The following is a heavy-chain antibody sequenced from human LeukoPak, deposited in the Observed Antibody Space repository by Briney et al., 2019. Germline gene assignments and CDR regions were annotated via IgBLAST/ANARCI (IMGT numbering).Heavy chain of an antibody. CDR2: ISYDGSNK. D-gene: IGHD6-19*01. Sequence: GGSLRLSCAASGFTFSSYAMHWVRQAPGKGLEWVAVISYDGSNKYYADSVKGRFTISRDNPKNTLYLQMNSLRAEDTAVYYCAGEVAGSPKFNWFDPWGQGTLVTVSS. V-gene: IGHV3-30-3*01. CDR1: GFTFSSYA. J-gene: IGHJ5*02. CDR3: AGEVAGSPKFNWFDP.